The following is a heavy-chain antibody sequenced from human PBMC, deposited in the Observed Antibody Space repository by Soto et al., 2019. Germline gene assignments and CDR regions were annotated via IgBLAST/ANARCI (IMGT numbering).Heavy chain of an antibody. CDR3: ARHQRPSAAPDAFGI. D-gene: IGHD2-2*01. CDR1: GGTFSSYT. CDR2: IIPILGIA. J-gene: IGHJ3*02. V-gene: IGHV1-69*02. Sequence: QVQLVQSGAEVKKPGSSVKVSCKASGGTFSSYTISWVRQAPGQGLEWMGRIIPILGIANYAQKFQGRVTITADKSTSAAYMELSSLRAEDTAVYYCARHQRPSAAPDAFGIWGQGTMVTVSS.